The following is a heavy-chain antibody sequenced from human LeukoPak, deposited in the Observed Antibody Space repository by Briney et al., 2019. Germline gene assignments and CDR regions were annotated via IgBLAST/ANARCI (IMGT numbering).Heavy chain of an antibody. CDR3: AKHLGYSSNCPDY. D-gene: IGHD6-13*01. J-gene: IGHJ4*02. CDR1: GFTFSSYA. V-gene: IGHV3-23*01. CDR2: TSSSGGST. Sequence: QPGGSLRLSCAASGFTFSSYAMSWVRQAPGKGLEWVSATSSSGGSTYYADSVKGRFTISRDNSKNTLYLQMNSLRAEDTAVYYCAKHLGYSSNCPDYWGQGTLVTVSS.